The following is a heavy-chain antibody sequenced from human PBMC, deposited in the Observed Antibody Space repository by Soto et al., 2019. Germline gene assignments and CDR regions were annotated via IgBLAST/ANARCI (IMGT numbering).Heavy chain of an antibody. Sequence: SQTLSLTCAISGDSVSSNSAAWNWIRQSPSRGLEWLGRTYYRSKWYNDYAVSVKSRITINPDTSKNQFSLQLNSVTPEDTAVYYCARDPYIVVVPAAMFRLDYYYYGMDVWGQGTTVTVSS. CDR1: GDSVSSNSAA. J-gene: IGHJ6*02. CDR3: ARDPYIVVVPAAMFRLDYYYYGMDV. CDR2: TYYRSKWYN. V-gene: IGHV6-1*01. D-gene: IGHD2-2*01.